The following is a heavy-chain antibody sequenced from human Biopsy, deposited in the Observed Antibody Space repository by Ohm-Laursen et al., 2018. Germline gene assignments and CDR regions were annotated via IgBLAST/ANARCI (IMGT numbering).Heavy chain of an antibody. CDR2: INPNSGGT. J-gene: IGHJ2*01. V-gene: IGHV1-2*02. Sequence: SASASCKASGYIFTDSYMHWVRQAPGQGLGWLGWINPNSGGTNHAQKFQGGVTMTRDTSMSTAYMELNRLRSDDTSVYYCARGRLNYWYFDLWGRGTLVTVSS. CDR1: GYIFTDSY. D-gene: IGHD3-16*01. CDR3: ARGRLNYWYFDL.